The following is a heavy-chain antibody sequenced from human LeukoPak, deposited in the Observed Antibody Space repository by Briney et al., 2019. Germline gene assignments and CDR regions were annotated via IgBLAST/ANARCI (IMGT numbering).Heavy chain of an antibody. Sequence: SETLSLTCSVSGDAIRSYYWSWIRQPAGKGLEWIGRIYTGGSTNYNPSLKSRVTMSLDTSKNQFSLKLSSVTVADTAVYYCAVGNCPTTSCYPGVAFDIWGQGTMVTVSS. CDR1: GDAIRSYY. D-gene: IGHD2-2*01. V-gene: IGHV4-4*07. CDR2: IYTGGST. J-gene: IGHJ3*02. CDR3: AVGNCPTTSCYPGVAFDI.